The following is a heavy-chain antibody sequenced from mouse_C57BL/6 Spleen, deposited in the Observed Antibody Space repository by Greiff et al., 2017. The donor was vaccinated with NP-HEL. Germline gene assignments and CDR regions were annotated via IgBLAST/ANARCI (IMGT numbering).Heavy chain of an antibody. J-gene: IGHJ4*01. CDR1: GYTFTDYY. Sequence: EVQLQQSGPELVKPGASVKISCKASGYTFTDYYMNWVKQSHGKSLEWIGDINPNNGGTSYNQKFKGKATLTVDKSSSTAYMELRSLTSEDSAVYYCARRPFTTGAMDYWGQGTSVTVSS. V-gene: IGHV1-26*01. D-gene: IGHD1-1*01. CDR3: ARRPFTTGAMDY. CDR2: INPNNGGT.